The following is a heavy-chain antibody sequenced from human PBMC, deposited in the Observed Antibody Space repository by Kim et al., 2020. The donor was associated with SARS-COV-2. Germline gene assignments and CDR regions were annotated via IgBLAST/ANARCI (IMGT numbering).Heavy chain of an antibody. J-gene: IGHJ4*02. Sequence: SYADSVKGRFTISRDNSKNTLYLQMNSLRAEDTAVYYCARVRQQLYYFDYWGQGTLVTVSS. CDR3: ARVRQQLYYFDY. D-gene: IGHD6-13*01. V-gene: IGHV3-53*01.